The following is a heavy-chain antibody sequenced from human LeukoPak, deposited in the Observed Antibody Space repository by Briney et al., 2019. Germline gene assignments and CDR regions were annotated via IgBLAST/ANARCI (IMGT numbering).Heavy chain of an antibody. D-gene: IGHD1-1*01. CDR1: GFTFSSYA. Sequence: GGSLRLSCAASGFTFSSYAMHWVRQAPGKGLEYVSAISSNGGSTYYANSVKGRFTISRDNSKNTLYLQMGSLRAEDMAVYYCARGVRSTPPDYWAQGTLVTVSS. V-gene: IGHV3-64*01. CDR2: ISSNGGST. J-gene: IGHJ4*02. CDR3: ARGVRSTPPDY.